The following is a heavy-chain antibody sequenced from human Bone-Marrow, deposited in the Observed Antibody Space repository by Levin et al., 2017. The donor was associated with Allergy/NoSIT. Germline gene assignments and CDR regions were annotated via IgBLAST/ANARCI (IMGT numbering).Heavy chain of an antibody. Sequence: PGESLKISCKASGGTFSSYAISWVRQAPGQGLEWMGGIIPIFGTANYAQKFQGRVTITADKSTSTAYMELSSLRSEDTAVYYCARNRSDSGYDRSGYWYFDLWGRGTLVTVSS. V-gene: IGHV1-69*06. CDR3: ARNRSDSGYDRSGYWYFDL. CDR1: GGTFSSYA. J-gene: IGHJ2*01. CDR2: IIPIFGTA. D-gene: IGHD5-12*01.